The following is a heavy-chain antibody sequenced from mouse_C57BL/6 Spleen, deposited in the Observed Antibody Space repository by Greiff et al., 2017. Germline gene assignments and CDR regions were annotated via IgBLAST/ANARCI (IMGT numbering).Heavy chain of an antibody. V-gene: IGHV1-53*01. CDR1: GYTFTSYW. Sequence: QVHVKQPGTELVKPGASVKLSCKASGYTFTSYWMHWVKQRPGQGLEWIGNINPSNGGTNYNEKFKSKATLTVDKSSSTAYMQLSSLTSEDSAVYYCAFYGSSYEDYFDYWGQGTTLTVSS. J-gene: IGHJ2*01. CDR3: AFYGSSYEDYFDY. CDR2: INPSNGGT. D-gene: IGHD1-1*01.